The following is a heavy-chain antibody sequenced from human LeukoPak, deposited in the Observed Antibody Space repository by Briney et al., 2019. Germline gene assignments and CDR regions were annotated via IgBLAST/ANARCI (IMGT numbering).Heavy chain of an antibody. Sequence: SETLSLTCTVSGDSISSYYWSWIRQPPGKGLEYIGYVYYTGTTIYNPSLKSRVTISVDTSTNQFSLRLTSVTAADTAVYYCARGLSGWSGGAHTWYHFDYWSQGTLVTVSS. CDR3: ARGLSGWSGGAHTWYHFDY. D-gene: IGHD6-13*01. CDR2: VYYTGTT. J-gene: IGHJ4*02. V-gene: IGHV4-59*08. CDR1: GDSISSYY.